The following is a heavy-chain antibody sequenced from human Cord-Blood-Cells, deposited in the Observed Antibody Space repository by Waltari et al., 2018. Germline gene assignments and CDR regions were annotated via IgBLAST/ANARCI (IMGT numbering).Heavy chain of an antibody. CDR3: ATEPIGIAAAGTLFDY. CDR2: FDPEDGET. Sequence: QVQLVQSGAEVKKPGASVKVSCKVSGYTLTELSMHWVRQAPGKGLEWMGVFDPEDGETSYAQKFQGRVTMTEDTSTDTAYMELSSLRSEDTAVYYCATEPIGIAAAGTLFDYWGQGTLVTVSS. CDR1: GYTLTELS. J-gene: IGHJ4*02. V-gene: IGHV1-24*01. D-gene: IGHD6-13*01.